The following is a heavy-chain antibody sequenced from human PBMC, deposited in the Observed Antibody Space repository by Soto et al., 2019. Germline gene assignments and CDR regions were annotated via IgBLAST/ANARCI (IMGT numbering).Heavy chain of an antibody. CDR2: IYYSVST. V-gene: IGHV4-30-4*01. D-gene: IGHD3-22*01. Sequence: SETLSLTCTVSGGSISSGDYYWSWIRQPPGKGLEWIGYIYYSVSTYYNPSLKSRVTISVDTSKNQFSLKLSSVTAADTAVYYCASYSSGPLYYFDYWGQGTLVTVS. CDR1: GGSISSGDYY. CDR3: ASYSSGPLYYFDY. J-gene: IGHJ4*02.